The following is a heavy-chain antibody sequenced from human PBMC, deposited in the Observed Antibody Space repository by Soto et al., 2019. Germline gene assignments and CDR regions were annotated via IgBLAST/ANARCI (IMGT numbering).Heavy chain of an antibody. Sequence: SVKVSCKASGGTFSSYAISWVRQAPGQGLEWMGGIIPIFGTANYAQKFQGRVTITADKSTSTAYMELSSLRSEDTAVYYCASFLYSSGWYGRGYYFDYWGQGTLVTV. J-gene: IGHJ4*02. CDR3: ASFLYSSGWYGRGYYFDY. D-gene: IGHD6-19*01. V-gene: IGHV1-69*06. CDR2: IIPIFGTA. CDR1: GGTFSSYA.